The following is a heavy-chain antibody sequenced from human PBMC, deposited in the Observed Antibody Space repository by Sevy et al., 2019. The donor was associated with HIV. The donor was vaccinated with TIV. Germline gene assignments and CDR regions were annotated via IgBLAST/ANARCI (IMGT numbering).Heavy chain of an antibody. CDR3: ATDPFSVTSSNDYMDV. D-gene: IGHD4-17*01. CDR1: GFTFSKYW. V-gene: IGHV3-7*01. CDR2: IQEDGSGK. Sequence: GGSLRLSCAASGFTFSKYWMSWVRQAPGKGLEWVANIQEDGSGKYSVDAVKGRFTISRDNAQNSLYLQMTSLRAEDTAVYYCATDPFSVTSSNDYMDVWGKGTMVTVSS. J-gene: IGHJ6*03.